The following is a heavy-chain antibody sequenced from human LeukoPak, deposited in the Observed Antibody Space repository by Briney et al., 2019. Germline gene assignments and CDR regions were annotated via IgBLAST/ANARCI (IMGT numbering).Heavy chain of an antibody. CDR2: IKQDESEK. Sequence: PGGSLRLSCAASGFTFSSYWMSWVRQAPGKGLEWVANIKQDESEKYYVDSVNGRFTISRDNVKNSLFLQMNRLRDEDTAVYYCARASTGTCDFWGQGTLVTVSS. CDR3: ARASTGTCDF. V-gene: IGHV3-7*01. D-gene: IGHD3-9*01. CDR1: GFTFSSYW. J-gene: IGHJ4*02.